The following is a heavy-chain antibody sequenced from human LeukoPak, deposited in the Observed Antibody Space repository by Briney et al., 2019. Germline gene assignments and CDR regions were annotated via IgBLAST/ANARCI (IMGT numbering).Heavy chain of an antibody. CDR3: ARSDPAIAVDLGY. D-gene: IGHD6-19*01. CDR2: IYYSGST. Sequence: SETLSLTCTVSGGSISSYYWSWIRQPPGKGLEWIGYIYYSGSTNYNPSLKSRVTISVDTSKNQFSLKLSSVTAADTAVHYCARSDPAIAVDLGYWGQGTLVTVSS. V-gene: IGHV4-59*01. CDR1: GGSISSYY. J-gene: IGHJ4*02.